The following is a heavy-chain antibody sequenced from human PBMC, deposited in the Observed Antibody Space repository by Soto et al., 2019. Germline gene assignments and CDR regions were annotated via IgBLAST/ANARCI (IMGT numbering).Heavy chain of an antibody. V-gene: IGHV1-46*01. Sequence: QVQLVQSGAEVKKPGASVKLSCRTSGYTFTHYYIHWVRQAPGQGLEWLSIINPASGSTNYAQDFQGRVTLTMDTSTTTVYMDLCVLRDEDAAIFYCARHLAAGDHWGQGTLVTVSS. CDR1: GYTFTHYY. CDR3: ARHLAAGDH. CDR2: INPASGST. J-gene: IGHJ4*02. D-gene: IGHD6-13*01.